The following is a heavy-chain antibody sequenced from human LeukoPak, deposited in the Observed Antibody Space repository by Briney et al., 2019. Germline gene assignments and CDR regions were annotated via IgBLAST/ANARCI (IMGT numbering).Heavy chain of an antibody. Sequence: GGSLRLSCAASGFTFSNYAMSWVRQAPGKGLEWVSTISGSGGTTYYGDSVKGRFTISRDNSKNTLYLQMNSLRVEDTAVYYCALVEGIAADWGQGTLVTVSS. CDR3: ALVEGIAAD. CDR2: ISGSGGTT. D-gene: IGHD6-13*01. J-gene: IGHJ4*02. CDR1: GFTFSNYA. V-gene: IGHV3-23*01.